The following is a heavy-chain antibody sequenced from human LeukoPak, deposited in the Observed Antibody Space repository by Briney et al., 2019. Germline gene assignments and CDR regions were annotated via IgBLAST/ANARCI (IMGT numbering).Heavy chain of an antibody. CDR1: GYTFTSYD. V-gene: IGHV1-8*03. CDR3: ARRYCSGGSCYPHFDF. CDR2: MNPNSGNT. Sequence: ASVKVSCKASGYTFTSYDINWVRQATGQGLEWMGWMNPNSGNTGYAQKFQGRVTVTRNTSISTVYMELSSLRSDDTAIYYCARRYCSGGSCYPHFDFWGQGTLVTVSS. J-gene: IGHJ4*02. D-gene: IGHD2-15*01.